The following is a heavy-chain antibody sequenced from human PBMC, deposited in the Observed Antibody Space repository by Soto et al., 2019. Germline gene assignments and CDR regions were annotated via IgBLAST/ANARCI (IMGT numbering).Heavy chain of an antibody. D-gene: IGHD3-10*01. J-gene: IGHJ5*02. Sequence: SGPTLVNPTQTLTLTCTFSGFSLSTSGMCVSWIRQPPGKALEWLALIDWDDDKYYSTSLKTRLTISKDTSKNQVVLTMTNMEPVDTATYYCARMYYGSGTTSGFDPWGQGTLVTVSS. CDR3: ARMYYGSGTTSGFDP. V-gene: IGHV2-70*01. CDR2: IDWDDDK. CDR1: GFSLSTSGMC.